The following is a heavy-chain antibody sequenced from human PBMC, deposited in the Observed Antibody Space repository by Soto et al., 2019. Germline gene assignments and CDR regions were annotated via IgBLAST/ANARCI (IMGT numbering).Heavy chain of an antibody. CDR3: ARVVVFGSGSYYTGVDYNWFDP. CDR2: IYYSGST. Sequence: SETLSLTCTVSGGSISSYYWSWIRQPPGKGLEWIGYIYYSGSTNYNPSLKSRVTISVDTSKNQFSLKLSSVTAADTAVYYCARVVVFGSGSYYTGVDYNWFDPWGQGTLVTVSS. D-gene: IGHD3-10*01. CDR1: GGSISSYY. J-gene: IGHJ5*02. V-gene: IGHV4-59*12.